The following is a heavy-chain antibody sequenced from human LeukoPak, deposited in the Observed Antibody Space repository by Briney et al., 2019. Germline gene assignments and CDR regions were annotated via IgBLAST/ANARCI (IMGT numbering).Heavy chain of an antibody. Sequence: ASVKVSCKASGYTFTSYDINWVRQATGQGPEWMGWMNPNSGNTGYAQKFQGRVTMTRNTSISTAYMELGSLRSEDTAVYYCARRPKGVVVVAATVGHFDYWGQGTLVTVSS. D-gene: IGHD2-15*01. CDR1: GYTFTSYD. J-gene: IGHJ4*02. CDR3: ARRPKGVVVVAATVGHFDY. CDR2: MNPNSGNT. V-gene: IGHV1-8*01.